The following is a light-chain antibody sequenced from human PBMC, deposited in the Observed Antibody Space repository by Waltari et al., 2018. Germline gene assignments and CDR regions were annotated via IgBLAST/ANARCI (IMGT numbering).Light chain of an antibody. CDR1: QDIFNY. J-gene: IGKJ4*01. V-gene: IGKV1-33*01. CDR3: QQFDSLPLT. CDR2: DAS. Sequence: IQMTQSPSSLSASVADRVTITCQASQDIFNYLNWIQQKPGEAPKVLIYDASKLEMGVPSRFRGSGSGRDFTLTINSLQPEDVATYYCQQFDSLPLTFGGGTKVEI.